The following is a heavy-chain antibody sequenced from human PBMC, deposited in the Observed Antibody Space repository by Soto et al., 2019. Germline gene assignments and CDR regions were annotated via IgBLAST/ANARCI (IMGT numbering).Heavy chain of an antibody. CDR2: IIPIFGTA. CDR3: ARPVEMATISRSYLFY. V-gene: IGHV1-69*13. Sequence: SVKVSCKASGGTFSNYAINWVRQAPGQGLEWMGGIIPIFGTANYAQKFQGRVTITADESTSTAYLDLSSLRSEDTAVYYCARPVEMATISRSYLFYWGQGTRVTVSS. J-gene: IGHJ4*02. D-gene: IGHD5-12*01. CDR1: GGTFSNYA.